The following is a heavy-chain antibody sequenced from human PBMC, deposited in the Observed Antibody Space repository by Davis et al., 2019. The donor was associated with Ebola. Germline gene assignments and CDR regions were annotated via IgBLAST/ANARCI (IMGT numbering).Heavy chain of an antibody. V-gene: IGHV4-59*01. J-gene: IGHJ4*02. CDR3: ARGYYDFWSTYFDY. CDR2: IYYSGST. D-gene: IGHD3-3*01. CDR1: GGSISSYY. Sequence: MPGGSLRLSCTVSGGSISSYYWSWIRQPPGKGLEWIGYIYYSGSTNYNPSLKSRVTISVDTSKNQFSLKLSSVTAADTAVYYCARGYYDFWSTYFDYWGQGTLVTVSS.